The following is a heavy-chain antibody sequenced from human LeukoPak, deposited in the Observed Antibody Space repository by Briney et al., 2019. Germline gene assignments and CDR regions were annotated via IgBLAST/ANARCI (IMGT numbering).Heavy chain of an antibody. D-gene: IGHD5-12*01. Sequence: GGSLRLSCAASGFTFSSYWMHWVRQAPGKGLVWVSRLNSDGSSTSYADSVKGRFTISRDNAKNTLYLQMHSLRAEDTAVYYCARDPTWDSGYDRDAFDIWGQGTMVTVSS. CDR2: LNSDGSST. J-gene: IGHJ3*02. CDR3: ARDPTWDSGYDRDAFDI. CDR1: GFTFSSYW. V-gene: IGHV3-74*01.